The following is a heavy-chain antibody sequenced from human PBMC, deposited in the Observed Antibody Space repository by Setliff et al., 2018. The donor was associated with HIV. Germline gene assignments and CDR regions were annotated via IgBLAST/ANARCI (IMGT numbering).Heavy chain of an antibody. D-gene: IGHD3-10*01. J-gene: IGHJ6*03. V-gene: IGHV1-24*01. Sequence: ASVKVSCKFSGYSLTDFSIHWVRQAPGKGLEWMGGFDPEDGETIYAQEFQGRVTMTEDTSTDTAYMELSSLRSQDTALYYCATFRRGSGRYYYYMDVWGKGTTVTVSS. CDR3: ATFRRGSGRYYYYMDV. CDR2: FDPEDGET. CDR1: GYSLTDFS.